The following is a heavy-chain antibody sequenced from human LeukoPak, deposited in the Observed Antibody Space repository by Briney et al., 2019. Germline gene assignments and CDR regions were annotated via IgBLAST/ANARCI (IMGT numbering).Heavy chain of an antibody. Sequence: SVKVSCKASGGTFSSYAISWVRQAPGQGLEWMGRIIPILGIANYAQKFQGRVTITADKSTSTAYMELSSLRSEDTAVYYCAREHYDSSGLDYWGQGTLVTVSS. CDR2: IIPILGIA. J-gene: IGHJ4*02. CDR3: AREHYDSSGLDY. CDR1: GGTFSSYA. V-gene: IGHV1-69*04. D-gene: IGHD3-22*01.